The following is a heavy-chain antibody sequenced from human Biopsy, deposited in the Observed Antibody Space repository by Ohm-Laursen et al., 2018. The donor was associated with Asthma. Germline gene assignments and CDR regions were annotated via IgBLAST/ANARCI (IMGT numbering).Heavy chain of an antibody. Sequence: GPSVNVSCKGSRDIFSSYGFSWVRQAPGQGLGWMGGIIPISLTPSYARRFRGRVTISADEYTRTAYMELSSLRSEDTAVYYCARDPSYFDPSVEGWHLWGQGTMVTVSS. D-gene: IGHD3-22*01. CDR3: ARDPSYFDPSVEGWHL. J-gene: IGHJ3*01. CDR2: IIPISLTP. V-gene: IGHV1-69*13. CDR1: RDIFSSYG.